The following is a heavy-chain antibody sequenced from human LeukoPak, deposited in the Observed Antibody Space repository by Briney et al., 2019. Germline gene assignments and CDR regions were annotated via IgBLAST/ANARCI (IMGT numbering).Heavy chain of an antibody. Sequence: KPSETLSLTCTVSGGSISSSSYYWGRIRQPPGKGLEWIGSIYYSGSTYYNPSLKSRVTISVDTSKNQFSLKLSSVTAADTAVYYCARHEVGLWSRYGGWFDPWGQGTLVTVSS. CDR2: IYYSGST. D-gene: IGHD4/OR15-4a*01. CDR1: GGSISSSSYY. CDR3: ARHEVGLWSRYGGWFDP. J-gene: IGHJ5*02. V-gene: IGHV4-39*01.